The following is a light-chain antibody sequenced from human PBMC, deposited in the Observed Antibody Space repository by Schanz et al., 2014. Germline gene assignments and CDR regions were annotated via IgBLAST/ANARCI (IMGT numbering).Light chain of an antibody. Sequence: DIQMTQSPSSLSASVGDRVTITCRASQSISSYLNWYQQKPGKAPKLLIYAASSLQSGVPSRFSGSGSGTDFTLTISSLQPDDFATYYCQHYNTYVFTFGPGTKVDIK. CDR1: QSISSY. V-gene: IGKV1-39*01. CDR3: QHYNTYVFT. CDR2: AAS. J-gene: IGKJ3*01.